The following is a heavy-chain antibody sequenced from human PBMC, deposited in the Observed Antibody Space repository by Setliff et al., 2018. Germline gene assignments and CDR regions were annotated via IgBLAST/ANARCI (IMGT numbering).Heavy chain of an antibody. CDR2: SNHGGST. CDR3: AKFGPLDPTGDWAFDN. Sequence: PSETLSLTCSVYGESFSNNYWSWIRQTPGKGLEWIGESNHGGSTSYHPSLKSRLTMSVDTSKNQFSLKLTSVTAADTAVYYCAKFGPLDPTGDWAFDNWGQGTLVTVSS. D-gene: IGHD7-27*01. J-gene: IGHJ4*02. CDR1: GESFSNNY. V-gene: IGHV4-34*01.